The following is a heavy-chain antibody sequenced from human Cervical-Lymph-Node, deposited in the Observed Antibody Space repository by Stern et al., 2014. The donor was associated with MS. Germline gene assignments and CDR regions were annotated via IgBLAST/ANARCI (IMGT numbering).Heavy chain of an antibody. Sequence: QVTLKESGPTLVKPTQTLTLTCTFSGFSLSTSGVGVGWIRQPPGKALEWLALIYWDDDKLYSPSLKSRLTITKDTSKSQVVLTLTNMDPVDTATYYCARSASHVTTRHNWFDPWGQGTLVTVSS. CDR3: ARSASHVTTRHNWFDP. V-gene: IGHV2-5*02. J-gene: IGHJ5*02. CDR2: IYWDDDK. D-gene: IGHD1-1*01. CDR1: GFSLSTSGVG.